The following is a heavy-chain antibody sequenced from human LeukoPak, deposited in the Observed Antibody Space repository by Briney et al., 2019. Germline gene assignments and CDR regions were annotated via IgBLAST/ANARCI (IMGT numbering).Heavy chain of an antibody. CDR3: TRGDPGNTFDI. CDR2: IRSKGDNYAT. V-gene: IGHV3-73*01. Sequence: PGGSLRLSCAASGFTFSGSAMHWVRQASGKGLEWVGRIRSKGDNYATAYAASVKGRFNISRDDSKNTAYLQMNSLKTEDTAVYYCTRGDPGNTFDIWGQGTMVTVSS. D-gene: IGHD1-26*01. CDR1: GFTFSGSA. J-gene: IGHJ3*02.